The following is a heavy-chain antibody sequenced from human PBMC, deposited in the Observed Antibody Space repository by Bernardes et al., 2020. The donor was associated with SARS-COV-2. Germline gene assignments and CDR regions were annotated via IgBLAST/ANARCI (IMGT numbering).Heavy chain of an antibody. Sequence: SETLSLTCTVSGGSISSGGYYWSWIRQHPGKGLEWIGYIYYSGSTYYNPSLKSRVTISVDTSKNQFSLKLSSVTAADTAVYYCARVDTIFGVVKYFDYWGQGTLVTVSS. D-gene: IGHD3-3*01. CDR3: ARVDTIFGVVKYFDY. CDR1: GGSISSGGYY. V-gene: IGHV4-31*03. CDR2: IYYSGST. J-gene: IGHJ4*02.